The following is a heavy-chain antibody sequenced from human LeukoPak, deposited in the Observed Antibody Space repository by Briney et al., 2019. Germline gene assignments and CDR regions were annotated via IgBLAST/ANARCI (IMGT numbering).Heavy chain of an antibody. V-gene: IGHV3-7*03. CDR2: IKQDGSEK. CDR3: ARDLIVGAPAFGH. J-gene: IGHJ4*02. D-gene: IGHD1-26*01. Sequence: PGGSLRLSCAASGFTFSSYWMSWVRQAPGKGLEWVGNIKQDGSEKFYVDSVKDRFTISRDNAKNSLYLQMNSLRAEDTAVYYCARDLIVGAPAFGHWGQGTLVTVSS. CDR1: GFTFSSYW.